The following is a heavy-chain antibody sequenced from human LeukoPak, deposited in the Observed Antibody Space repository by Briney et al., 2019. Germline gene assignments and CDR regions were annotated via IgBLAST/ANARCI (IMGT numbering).Heavy chain of an antibody. Sequence: GGSLRLSCAASGFTFSSYVMNWVRQAPGKGLEWVSVISGGGGSTYYADSVKGRFTISRDNAKNSLYLQMNSLRAEDTAVYYCAREGYYSGMDVWGQGTTVTVSS. J-gene: IGHJ6*02. CDR1: GFTFSSYV. CDR3: AREGYYSGMDV. V-gene: IGHV3-23*01. CDR2: ISGGGGST.